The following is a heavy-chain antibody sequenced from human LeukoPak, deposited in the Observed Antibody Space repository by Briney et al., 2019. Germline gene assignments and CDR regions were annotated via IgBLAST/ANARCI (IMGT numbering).Heavy chain of an antibody. CDR1: GYTFTGYY. J-gene: IGHJ6*03. D-gene: IGHD6-13*01. Sequence: VSVKVSCKASGYTFTGYYMHWVRQAPGQGLEWMGWINPNSGGTNYAQKFQGRVTMTRDTSISTAYMELSRLRSDDTAVYYCARDQQRNYYYYYMDVWGKGTTVTVSS. V-gene: IGHV1-2*02. CDR2: INPNSGGT. CDR3: ARDQQRNYYYYYMDV.